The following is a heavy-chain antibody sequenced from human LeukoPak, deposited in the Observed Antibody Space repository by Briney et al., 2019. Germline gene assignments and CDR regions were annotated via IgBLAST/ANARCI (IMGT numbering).Heavy chain of an antibody. CDR2: INPNSGGT. D-gene: IGHD5-18*01. J-gene: IGHJ4*02. V-gene: IGHV1-2*02. CDR3: ARDRDTAMVLYYFDY. CDR1: GYTFTGFY. Sequence: ASVKVSCKASGYTFTGFYLHWVRQAPGQGLEWMGWINPNSGGTNSARKFQGRVTMTRDTSISTAYLELSRLRSDDTAVYYCARDRDTAMVLYYFDYWGQGTLVTVSS.